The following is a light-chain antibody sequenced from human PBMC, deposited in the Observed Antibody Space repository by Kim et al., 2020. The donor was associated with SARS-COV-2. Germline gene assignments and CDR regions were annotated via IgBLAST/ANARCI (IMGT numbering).Light chain of an antibody. CDR1: SSDIGIHY. J-gene: IGLJ2*01. Sequence: QLVLTQPPSASGTPGQRVTIGCSGSSSDIGIHYVYWYQQVPGRAPKQLIFNNNRRPSGVPDRFSGSKSGTTASLAISGLRSEDEADYYCASWDDGLSALVFGGGTQLTVL. CDR2: NNN. CDR3: ASWDDGLSALV. V-gene: IGLV1-47*01.